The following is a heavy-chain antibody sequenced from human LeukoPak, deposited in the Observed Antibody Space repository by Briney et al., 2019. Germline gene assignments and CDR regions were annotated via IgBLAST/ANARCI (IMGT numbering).Heavy chain of an antibody. CDR2: IYYDGSRR. CDR3: AIEESAYYREF. J-gene: IGHJ4*02. Sequence: GGSLRLSCAASGFTFSSYAMSWVRQAPGKGLEWVAVIYYDGSRRLYADSVEGRFTISRDDSKNTLFLEMNSLSAEDTAVYYCAIEESAYYREFWGQGTRLTVSS. D-gene: IGHD3-3*01. CDR1: GFTFSSYA. V-gene: IGHV3-33*08.